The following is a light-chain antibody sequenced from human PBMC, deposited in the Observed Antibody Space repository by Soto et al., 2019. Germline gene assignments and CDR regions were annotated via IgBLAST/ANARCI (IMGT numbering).Light chain of an antibody. CDR2: DNN. CDR3: GAWDSSLSAEV. J-gene: IGLJ2*01. V-gene: IGLV1-51*01. Sequence: QSALTQPPSVSAAPGQKVTISCSGSSSNIEDNYVSWYQHLPGTAPKLLIYDNNKRPSGIPDRFSGSKSGTSATLGITGLQTGDEADYYCGAWDSSLSAEVFGEGTKLTVL. CDR1: SSNIEDNY.